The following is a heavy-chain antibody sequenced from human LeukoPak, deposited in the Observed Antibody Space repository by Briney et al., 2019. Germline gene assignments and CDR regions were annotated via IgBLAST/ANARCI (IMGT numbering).Heavy chain of an antibody. Sequence: SETLSLTCTVSGGSISSGGYYWSWIRQPPGKGLEWIGYIYHSGSTYYNPSLKSRVTISVDRSKNQFSLKLSSVTAADTAVYYCARERRAAAGKDYWGQGTLVTVSS. CDR2: IYHSGST. V-gene: IGHV4-30-2*01. D-gene: IGHD6-13*01. CDR3: ARERRAAAGKDY. CDR1: GGSISSGGYY. J-gene: IGHJ4*02.